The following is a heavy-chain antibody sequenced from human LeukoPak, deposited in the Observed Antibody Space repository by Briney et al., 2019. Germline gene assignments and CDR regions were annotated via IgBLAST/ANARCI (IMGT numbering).Heavy chain of an antibody. J-gene: IGHJ4*02. Sequence: SQTLSLTFAISGDSVSINSAAWNWVRQSPARGLEWLGSTYYRAKRYNDDAVEGKSRITTPPDTSENHFSLQLTSVTPEDTAVYYCARGYGYYFDYWGQGTLVTVSS. CDR2: TYYRAKRYN. CDR3: ARGYGYYFDY. CDR1: GDSVSINSAA. V-gene: IGHV6-1*01. D-gene: IGHD5-18*01.